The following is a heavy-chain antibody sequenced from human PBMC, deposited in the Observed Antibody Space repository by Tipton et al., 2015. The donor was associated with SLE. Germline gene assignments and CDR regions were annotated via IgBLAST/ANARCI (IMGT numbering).Heavy chain of an antibody. D-gene: IGHD3-10*01. CDR2: IYYSGST. CDR1: GGSISSHY. CDR3: AEGVLPWAAFDI. Sequence: TLSLTCTVSGGSISSHYWSWIRQPPGKGLEWIGYIYYSGSTYYNPSLTSRVTISVDTSKNQFSLKLSSVTAADTAVYYCAEGVLPWAAFDIWGQGTMVTVSS. J-gene: IGHJ3*02. V-gene: IGHV4-59*11.